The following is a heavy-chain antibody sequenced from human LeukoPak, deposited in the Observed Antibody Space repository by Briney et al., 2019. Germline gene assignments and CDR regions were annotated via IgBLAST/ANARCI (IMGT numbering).Heavy chain of an antibody. CDR1: GGSISSGGYY. D-gene: IGHD5-18*01. V-gene: IGHV4-31*03. Sequence: SETLSLTCTVSGGSISSGGYYWSWIRQHPGKGLEWIGYIYYSGSTYYNPSLKSRVTISVDTSKNQFSLKLSSVTAADTAVYYCASNCGYSYGSPGQGENWFDPWGQGTLVTVSS. CDR2: IYYSGST. J-gene: IGHJ5*02. CDR3: ASNCGYSYGSPGQGENWFDP.